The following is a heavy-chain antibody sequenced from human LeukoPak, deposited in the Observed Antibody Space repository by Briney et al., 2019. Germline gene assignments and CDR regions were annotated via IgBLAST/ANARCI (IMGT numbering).Heavy chain of an antibody. D-gene: IGHD3-22*01. V-gene: IGHV3-48*01. CDR1: GFTFSSYS. J-gene: IGHJ3*02. Sequence: GGSLRLSCAASGFTFSSYSMNWVRQAPGKGLEWVSYISSSSSTIYYADSVKGRFTISRDNAKNSLYLQMNSLRAEDTAVYYCARDEGGSSYIIWGQGTMVTVSS. CDR2: ISSSSSTI. CDR3: ARDEGGSSYII.